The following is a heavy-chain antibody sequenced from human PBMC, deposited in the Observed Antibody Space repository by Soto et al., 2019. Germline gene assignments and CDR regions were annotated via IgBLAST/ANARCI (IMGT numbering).Heavy chain of an antibody. V-gene: IGHV1-69*13. D-gene: IGHD3-3*01. J-gene: IGHJ6*02. CDR1: GGTFSSYA. Sequence: SVKVSCKASGGTFSSYAISWARQAPGQGLEWMGGIIPIFGTANYAQKFQGRVTITADESTSTAYMELSSLRSEDTAVYYCARVSYDFWSGYNPSYYYGMDVWGQGTTVTVS. CDR2: IIPIFGTA. CDR3: ARVSYDFWSGYNPSYYYGMDV.